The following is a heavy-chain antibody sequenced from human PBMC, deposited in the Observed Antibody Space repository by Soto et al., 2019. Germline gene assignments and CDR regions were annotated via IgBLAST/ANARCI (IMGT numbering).Heavy chain of an antibody. J-gene: IGHJ2*01. D-gene: IGHD5-12*01. CDR1: GFSLSTSGVG. Sequence: QITLKESGPTLVKPTQTLTLTCTFSGFSLSTSGVGVGWIRQPPGKALEWLALIYWDDDKRYSPSLKCRLTITKDTSKNQVVLTMTNMDPVDTATYYCAHSPRDGYNPLARIGYFDLWGRGTLVTVSS. CDR3: AHSPRDGYNPLARIGYFDL. V-gene: IGHV2-5*02. CDR2: IYWDDDK.